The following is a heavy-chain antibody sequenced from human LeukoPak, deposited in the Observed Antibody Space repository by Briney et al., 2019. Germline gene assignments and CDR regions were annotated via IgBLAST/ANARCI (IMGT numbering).Heavy chain of an antibody. CDR2: IHSDGSRT. CDR3: ARDRRGWWDKIDY. J-gene: IGHJ4*02. Sequence: PGGSLRLSCAASGFTFSSYWMHWVRQAPGKGLVWVSRIHSDGSRTNYADSVKGRFTISRDNAKNSLYLQMNSLRAEDTAVYYCARDRRGWWDKIDYWGQGTLVTVSS. V-gene: IGHV3-74*01. D-gene: IGHD6-19*01. CDR1: GFTFSSYW.